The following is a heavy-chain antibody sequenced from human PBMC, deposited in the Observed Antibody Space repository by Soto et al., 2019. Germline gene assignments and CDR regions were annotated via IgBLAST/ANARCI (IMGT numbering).Heavy chain of an antibody. CDR1: GFTFSSYA. J-gene: IGHJ5*02. V-gene: IGHV3-64*01. D-gene: IGHD6-19*01. CDR3: ARDMGSGWPPHWFDP. Sequence: PGGSLRLSCAASGFTFSSYAMHWVRQAPGKGLEYVSAISSNGGSTYYANSVKGRFTISRDNSKNTLYLQMGSLRAEDMAVYYCARDMGSGWPPHWFDPWGQGTLVGVSS. CDR2: ISSNGGST.